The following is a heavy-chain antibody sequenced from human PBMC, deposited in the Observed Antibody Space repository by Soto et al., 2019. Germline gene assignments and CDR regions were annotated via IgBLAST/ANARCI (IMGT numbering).Heavy chain of an antibody. V-gene: IGHV3-30-3*01. CDR3: ARDGWGGGYSYGYLYYYYGMDV. Sequence: QVQLVESGGGVVQPGRSLRLSCAASGFTFSSYAMHWVRQAPGKGLEWVAVISYDGSNKYYADSVKGRFTISRDNSKNTLYLQMNSLRAEDTAVYYCARDGWGGGYSYGYLYYYYGMDVWGQGTTVTVSS. CDR2: ISYDGSNK. J-gene: IGHJ6*02. D-gene: IGHD5-18*01. CDR1: GFTFSSYA.